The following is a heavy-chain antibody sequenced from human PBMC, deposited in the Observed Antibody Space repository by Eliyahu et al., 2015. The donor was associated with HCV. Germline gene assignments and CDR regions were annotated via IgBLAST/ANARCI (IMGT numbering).Heavy chain of an antibody. V-gene: IGHV3-30-3*01. CDR1: GFTFSDFF. D-gene: IGHD2-15*01. CDR2: ISHDGSNK. J-gene: IGHJ4*02. CDR3: TRGGCSGGACSLGSNDDY. Sequence: QVQLVESGGGVVQPGRSLRLSCAASGFTFSDFFXHWVRQAPGKGLGWVAVISHDGSNKYYADSLKGRLTISRDNSKNTLFLQMSSLREEDTGLYYCTRGGCSGGACSLGSNDDYWGQGTLVTVSS.